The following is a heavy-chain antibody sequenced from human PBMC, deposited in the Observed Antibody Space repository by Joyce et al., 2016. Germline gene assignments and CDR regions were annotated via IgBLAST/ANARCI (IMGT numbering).Heavy chain of an antibody. CDR1: GFTFTNYA. CDR3: AREEMATSLDY. V-gene: IGHV3-30-3*01. CDR2: RSYDGNNN. Sequence: QVQLVESGGGVVQPGRSLRLSCAVSGFTFTNYAIHWVRKAPGKGLEWVAVRSYDGNNNYYADSVKGRFIISRDNSRSTLYLQMNSLRAEDTAVYYCAREEMATSLDYWGQGILVTVSS. D-gene: IGHD5-24*01. J-gene: IGHJ4*02.